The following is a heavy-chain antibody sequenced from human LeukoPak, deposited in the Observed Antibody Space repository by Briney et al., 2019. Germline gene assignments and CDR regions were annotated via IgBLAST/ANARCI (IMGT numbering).Heavy chain of an antibody. CDR3: AKTADPQYNWNDVRWRYFDS. V-gene: IGHV3-33*06. D-gene: IGHD1-20*01. Sequence: GGSLRLSCAASGFIFSNYGMHWVRQAPGKGLEWVAVIWSDGSNQNYADSVKGRFTISRDNSKNTLYLQMNSLRAEDTAVYYCAKTADPQYNWNDVRWRYFDSWGQGTLVTVSS. J-gene: IGHJ4*02. CDR2: IWSDGSNQ. CDR1: GFIFSNYG.